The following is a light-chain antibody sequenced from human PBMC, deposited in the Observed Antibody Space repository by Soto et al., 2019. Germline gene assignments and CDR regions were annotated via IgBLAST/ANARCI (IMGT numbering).Light chain of an antibody. CDR2: DAS. CDR3: LQRSNWPRS. Sequence: EIVLTQSPATLSLSPGERATLSCRASQSVSSYLAWYQHKPGQAPRLLIYDASNRATGIPARFSGSVSGTDFTLTISGLEPEDFAVYYCLQRSNWPRSFGQGTKVEIK. J-gene: IGKJ1*01. V-gene: IGKV3-11*01. CDR1: QSVSSY.